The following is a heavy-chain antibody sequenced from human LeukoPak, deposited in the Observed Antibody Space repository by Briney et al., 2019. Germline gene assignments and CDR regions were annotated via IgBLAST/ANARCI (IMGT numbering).Heavy chain of an antibody. CDR3: AKDLAVAAPNYYMDV. CDR1: GFTFSSYG. CDR2: IRYDGSNK. J-gene: IGHJ6*03. V-gene: IGHV3-30*02. D-gene: IGHD2-15*01. Sequence: HPGGSLRLSCAASGFTFSSYGMHWVRQAPGKGLEWVAFIRYDGSNKYYADSVKGRFTISRDNSKNTLYLQMNSLRAEDTAVYYCAKDLAVAAPNYYMDVWGKGTTVTISS.